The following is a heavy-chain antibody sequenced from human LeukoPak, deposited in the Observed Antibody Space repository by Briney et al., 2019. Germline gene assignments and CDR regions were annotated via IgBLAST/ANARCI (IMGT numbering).Heavy chain of an antibody. CDR1: GFTFSSYA. Sequence: GGSLRLSCAASGFTFSSYAMHWVRQAPGKGLEWVAVISSDGSNKYYADSVKGRFTISRDNSKNTLYLQMNSLRAEDTAVYYCARGGGYYDSSGHPTAFQHWGQGTLVTVSS. J-gene: IGHJ1*01. D-gene: IGHD3-22*01. CDR2: ISSDGSNK. CDR3: ARGGGYYDSSGHPTAFQH. V-gene: IGHV3-30-3*01.